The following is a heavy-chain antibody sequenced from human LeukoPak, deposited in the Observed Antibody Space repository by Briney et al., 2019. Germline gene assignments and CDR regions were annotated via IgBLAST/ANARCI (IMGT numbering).Heavy chain of an antibody. J-gene: IGHJ4*02. CDR1: GFTFSSYA. D-gene: IGHD3-22*01. Sequence: GGSLRLSCAASGFTFSSYAMSWVRQAPGKGLEWVSSITSSGGSTYYAGSVKGQFTISRDNSKSTVYLQMNSLRAEDTAVYYCAKDRPNDYDSSGHYYRRNGDYWGQGTLVTVSS. V-gene: IGHV3-23*01. CDR3: AKDRPNDYDSSGHYYRRNGDY. CDR2: ITSSGGST.